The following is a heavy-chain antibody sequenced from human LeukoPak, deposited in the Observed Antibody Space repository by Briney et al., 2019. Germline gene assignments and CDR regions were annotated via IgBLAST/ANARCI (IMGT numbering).Heavy chain of an antibody. D-gene: IGHD3-16*02. Sequence: SGGSLRLSCAASGFTFSNAWMSWVRQAPGKGLEWVGRIKSKTDGGTTDYAAPVKGRFTISRDDSKNTLYLQMNSLKTEDTAVYYCTTERYDYVWGSYRHSRIDYRGQGTLVTVSS. V-gene: IGHV3-15*01. CDR3: TTERYDYVWGSYRHSRIDY. CDR2: IKSKTDGGTT. CDR1: GFTFSNAW. J-gene: IGHJ4*02.